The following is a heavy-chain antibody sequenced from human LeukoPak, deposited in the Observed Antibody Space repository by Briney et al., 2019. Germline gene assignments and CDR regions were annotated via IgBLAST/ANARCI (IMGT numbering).Heavy chain of an antibody. D-gene: IGHD2-2*01. CDR2: IYYSGST. V-gene: IGHV4-39*01. CDR1: GGSISSSSYY. CDR3: ATLGVVVLVDY. J-gene: IGHJ4*02. Sequence: PSETLSLTCTVSGGSISSSSYYWGWIRQPPGKGLEWIGSIYYSGSTYYNPSLKSRVTISVDTSKNQFSLKLSSVTAADTAVYYCATLGVVVLVDYWGLGTLVTVSS.